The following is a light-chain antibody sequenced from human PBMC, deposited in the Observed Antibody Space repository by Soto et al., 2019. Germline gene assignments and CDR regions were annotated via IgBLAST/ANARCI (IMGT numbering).Light chain of an antibody. CDR3: QQYDASLYT. CDR1: QSVSSSY. V-gene: IGKV3-20*01. J-gene: IGKJ2*01. Sequence: EIVLTQSPGTLSLSPGERATLSCRASQSVSSSYVAWYQQKPGQAPRLLIYGASSRATGIPDRFSGSGSGTDFTINISRLEPEDFAVYYCQQYDASLYTFGQGTKLEIK. CDR2: GAS.